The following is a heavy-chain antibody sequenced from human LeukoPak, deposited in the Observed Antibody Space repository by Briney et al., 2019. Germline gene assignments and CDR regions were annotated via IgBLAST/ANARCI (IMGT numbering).Heavy chain of an antibody. V-gene: IGHV1-69*13. J-gene: IGHJ4*02. Sequence: GASVKVSCKASGGTFSSYAISWVRQAPGQGLEWMGGIVPIFGTANYAQKFQDRVTITSDESTSTAYMELSSLRSEDTAVYYCARPRARTGYCSSTSCGAFDYWGQRTLVTVCS. D-gene: IGHD2-2*01. CDR1: GGTFSSYA. CDR2: IVPIFGTA. CDR3: ARPRARTGYCSSTSCGAFDY.